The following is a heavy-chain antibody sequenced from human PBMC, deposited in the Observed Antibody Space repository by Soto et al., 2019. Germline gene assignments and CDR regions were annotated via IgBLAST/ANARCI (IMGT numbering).Heavy chain of an antibody. CDR2: IKSDGSGT. D-gene: IGHD3-22*01. V-gene: IGHV3-74*01. CDR1: GFTFSSYW. Sequence: EVQLVESGGGLVQPGGSLRLSCAASGFTFSSYWMHWVRQAPGKGLVWVSRIKSDGSGTYYADSVKGRLTISRDNAKKNLNLQMDSLRAVDRAVDYCVRGDGDYYDGNGYLGRHWGQGTLVTVSS. J-gene: IGHJ4*02. CDR3: VRGDGDYYDGNGYLGRH.